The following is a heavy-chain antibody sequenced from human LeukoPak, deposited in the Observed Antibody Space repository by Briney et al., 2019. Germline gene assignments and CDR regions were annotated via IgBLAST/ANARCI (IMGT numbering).Heavy chain of an antibody. CDR2: ISGGGGST. V-gene: IGHV3-23*01. CDR3: AKDVVNSGPRGYFDY. J-gene: IGHJ4*02. CDR1: GFTFSSCA. Sequence: GGSLRLSCAASGFTFSSCAMSWVRQAPGKGLEWVSAISGGGGSTYYADFVKGRFTISRDKSLSTVYLQMYSLRAEDTAVYYCAKDVVNSGPRGYFDYWGQGTLVTVS. D-gene: IGHD6-19*01.